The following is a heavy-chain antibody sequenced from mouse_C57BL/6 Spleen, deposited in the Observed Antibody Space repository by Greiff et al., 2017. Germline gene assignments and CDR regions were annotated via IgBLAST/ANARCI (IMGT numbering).Heavy chain of an antibody. CDR2: IYPGSGNT. CDR1: GYTFTDYY. J-gene: IGHJ4*01. Sequence: QVQLQQSGAELVRPGASVKLSCKASGYTFTDYYINWVKQRPGQGLEWIARIYPGSGNTYYNEKFKGKATLTAEKSSSTAYMQLSSLTSEDSAVYVCAQEGFPYAMDYWGQGTSVTVSS. CDR3: AQEGFPYAMDY. V-gene: IGHV1-76*01.